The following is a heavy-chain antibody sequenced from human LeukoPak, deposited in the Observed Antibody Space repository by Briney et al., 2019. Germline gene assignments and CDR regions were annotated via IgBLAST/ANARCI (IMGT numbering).Heavy chain of an antibody. CDR2: ISHDGSNK. D-gene: IGHD3-22*01. CDR3: AKDLHSRGFDYYVMDV. V-gene: IGHV3-30*18. CDR1: GFTFSSYG. J-gene: IGHJ6*02. Sequence: GGSLRLSCAASGFTFSSYGMRWVRQDPGKGLEWVAVISHDGSNKYYVDPVKGRFTISRDNSKNTLYLEMNGLRAEETGVYYCAKDLHSRGFDYYVMDVWGQGTTVTVSS.